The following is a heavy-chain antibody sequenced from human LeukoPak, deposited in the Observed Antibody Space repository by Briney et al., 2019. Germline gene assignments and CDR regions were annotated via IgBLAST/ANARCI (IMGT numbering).Heavy chain of an antibody. D-gene: IGHD2-2*01. CDR1: GFTFSSYA. CDR3: AKDLGFGGYCSSTTCFYDY. CDR2: ISGSGGST. V-gene: IGHV3-23*01. J-gene: IGHJ4*02. Sequence: PGGSLRLSCAASGFTFSSYAMSWVRQAPGKGLEWVSAISGSGGSTYYAVSVRGRFTISRDNSKTTLYLQMNSLRAEDTAVYYCAKDLGFGGYCSSTTCFYDYWGQGTLVTVSS.